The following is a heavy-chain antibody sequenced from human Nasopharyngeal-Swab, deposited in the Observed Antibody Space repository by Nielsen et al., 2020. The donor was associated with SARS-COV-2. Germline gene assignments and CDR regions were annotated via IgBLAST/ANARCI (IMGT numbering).Heavy chain of an antibody. CDR3: AGETTLTYYFDY. CDR1: GGSISSYY. CDR2: IYYSGST. V-gene: IGHV4-59*01. D-gene: IGHD4-17*01. Sequence: GSLRLSCTVSGGSISSYYWSWIRQPPGKGLEWIGYIYYSGSTNYNPSLKSRVTISVDTSKNQSSLKLSSVTAADTAVYYCAGETTLTYYFDYWGQGTLVTVSS. J-gene: IGHJ4*02.